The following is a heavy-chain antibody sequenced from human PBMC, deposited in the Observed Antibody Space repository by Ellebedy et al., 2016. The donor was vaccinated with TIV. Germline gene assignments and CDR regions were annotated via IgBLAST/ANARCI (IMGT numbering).Heavy chain of an antibody. Sequence: SETLSLTCNVSGGSISNSGYYWGWIRQPPGKGLEWVGSIYYSGNTYYNPSLKTRVTISADTSENQFSLKLTSVTTADTAVYYCARRTDSGSYYDYFNSWGQGTLVTVSS. CDR3: ARRTDSGSYYDYFNS. J-gene: IGHJ4*02. D-gene: IGHD1-26*01. V-gene: IGHV4-39*01. CDR1: GGSISNSGYY. CDR2: IYYSGNT.